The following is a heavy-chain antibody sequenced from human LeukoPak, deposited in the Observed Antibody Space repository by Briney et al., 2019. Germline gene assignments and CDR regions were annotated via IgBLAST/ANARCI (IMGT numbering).Heavy chain of an antibody. J-gene: IGHJ4*02. CDR2: ISYDRSNK. V-gene: IGHV3-30*18. D-gene: IGHD1-26*01. CDR1: GFTFSSYG. CDR3: AKDKWDLLSHLDY. Sequence: PGGSLRPSCAASGFTFSSYGMHWVRQAPGKGLEWVAVISYDRSNKYYADSVKGRFTISRDNSKNTLYLQMSSLRAEDTAVYYCAKDKWDLLSHLDYWGQGTLVTVSS.